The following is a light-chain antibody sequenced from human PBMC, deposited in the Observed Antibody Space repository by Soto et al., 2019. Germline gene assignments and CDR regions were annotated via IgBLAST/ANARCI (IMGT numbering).Light chain of an antibody. J-gene: IGLJ3*02. CDR3: CSYVGSSTWV. V-gene: IGLV2-23*01. CDR2: EGS. CDR1: SSDVGSYNS. Sequence: QSALTQPASVSGSPGQSITISCTGTSSDVGSYNSVSWYQQYPGKAPKLMIYEGSKRPSGVSNRFSGSKSGNTASLTISGLQTEDEADYYCCSYVGSSTWVFGGGTKLTVL.